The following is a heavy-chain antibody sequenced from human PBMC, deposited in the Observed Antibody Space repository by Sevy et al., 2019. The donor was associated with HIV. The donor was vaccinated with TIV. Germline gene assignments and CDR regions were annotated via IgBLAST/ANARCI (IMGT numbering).Heavy chain of an antibody. CDR3: AKDLTVVRGLFDY. V-gene: IGHV3-23*01. J-gene: IGHJ4*02. CDR2: ISGSGGST. D-gene: IGHD2-15*01. CDR1: GFTFSSYA. Sequence: GGSLRLSCAASGFTFSSYAMSWVRQAPGKGLEWVSAISGSGGSTYYADSVKGRFTISRDNSKNTLYLQMNSLRAEDRAVYYCAKDLTVVRGLFDYWGQGTLVTVSS.